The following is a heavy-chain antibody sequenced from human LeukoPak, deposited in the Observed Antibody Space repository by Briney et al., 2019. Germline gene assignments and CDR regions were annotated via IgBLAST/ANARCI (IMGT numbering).Heavy chain of an antibody. V-gene: IGHV1-18*01. CDR3: ARDLGGDNDILSGYSY. CDR2: ISSYNGNT. CDR1: GYTFTSYG. D-gene: IGHD3-9*01. Sequence: ASVTVSCKASGYTFTSYGISWVRQAPGQGLEWMGWISSYNGNTNYAQKLQGRVTMTTDTSTSTAYMEMRRLRSDDTAVYYCARDLGGDNDILSGYSYWGQGTLVTVSS. J-gene: IGHJ4*02.